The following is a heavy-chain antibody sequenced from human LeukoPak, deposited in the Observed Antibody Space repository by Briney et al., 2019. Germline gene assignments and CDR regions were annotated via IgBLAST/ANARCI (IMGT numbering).Heavy chain of an antibody. CDR1: GGSISSGGYY. V-gene: IGHV4-31*03. J-gene: IGHJ4*02. CDR3: ARRYPNYYDSSGSTDFDY. CDR2: IYYSGST. Sequence: SETLSLTCTVSGGSISSGGYYWSWIRQHPGKGLEWIGYIYYSGSTYYNPSLKSRVTISVDTSKNQFSLKLSSVTAADTAVYYCARRYPNYYDSSGSTDFDYWGQGTLVTVSS. D-gene: IGHD3-22*01.